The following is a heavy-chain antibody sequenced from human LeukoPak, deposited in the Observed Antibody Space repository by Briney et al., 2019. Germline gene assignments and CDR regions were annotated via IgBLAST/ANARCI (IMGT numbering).Heavy chain of an antibody. J-gene: IGHJ6*03. V-gene: IGHV4-39*01. CDR2: ISYSGTT. CDR1: GGSISSSDYY. D-gene: IGHD3-22*01. Sequence: PSETLSLTCIVSGGSISSSDYYWGWIRQPPGEGLEWIGRISYSGTTYYNPSLKRRVTIFVDTSNNQFSLKLTSVTAADTAVYYCARLTHSYYYDTRGYYSYYYMDVWGKGTTVTVSS. CDR3: ARLTHSYYYDTRGYYSYYYMDV.